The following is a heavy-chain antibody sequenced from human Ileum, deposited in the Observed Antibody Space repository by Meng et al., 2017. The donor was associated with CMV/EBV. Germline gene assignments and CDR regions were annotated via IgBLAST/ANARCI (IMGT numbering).Heavy chain of an antibody. CDR1: GGSFSGYY. CDR2: INQSGIT. CDR3: ARGRRGGAARLPSRYYAMDV. D-gene: IGHD6-6*01. V-gene: IGHV4-34*01. J-gene: IGHJ6*02. Sequence: GSLRLSCAVYGGSFSGYYWSWIRQPPGKGLEWIGAINQSGITNYNPSLTSRVTTSVDTSKNQFSLKVSSVTAADTDVYYCARGRRGGAARLPSRYYAMDVWGQGNTVTVSS.